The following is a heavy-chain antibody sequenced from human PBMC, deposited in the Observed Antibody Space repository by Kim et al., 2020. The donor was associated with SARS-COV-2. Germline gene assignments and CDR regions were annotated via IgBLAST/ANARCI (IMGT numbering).Heavy chain of an antibody. CDR1: GFTFSSYA. Sequence: GGSLRLSCAASGFTFSSYAMHWVRQAPGKGLEWVAVISRDGSNVNYADSVKGRFTISRDNSKHTLYLQMSALRAEDTAVYYCAKGESSDNYYGMDVWGRGTTVTVSS. V-gene: IGHV3-30*18. D-gene: IGHD3-22*01. CDR2: ISRDGSNV. CDR3: AKGESSDNYYGMDV. J-gene: IGHJ6*02.